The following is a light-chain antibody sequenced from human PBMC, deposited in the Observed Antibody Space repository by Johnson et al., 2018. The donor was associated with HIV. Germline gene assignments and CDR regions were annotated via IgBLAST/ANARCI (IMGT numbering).Light chain of an antibody. J-gene: IGLJ1*01. V-gene: IGLV1-51*01. CDR1: SSNIGNNY. CDR2: DNN. Sequence: QSALTQPPSVSAAPGQKVTISCSGSSSNIGNNYVSWYQQLPGTATKLLIYDNNKRPSGIPDRFSGSKSGTSATLGITGLQTGDEADYYCGTWDSSLSALYVFGTGTKVTVL. CDR3: GTWDSSLSALYV.